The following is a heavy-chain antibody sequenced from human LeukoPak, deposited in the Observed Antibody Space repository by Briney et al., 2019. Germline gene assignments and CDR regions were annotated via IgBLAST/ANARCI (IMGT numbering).Heavy chain of an antibody. Sequence: HSETLSLTCTVSGGSISSYYWSWIRQPPGKGPEWIGYIYYSGSTNYNPSLKSRVTIPVDTSKNQFSLKLSSVTAADTAVYYCARYYYDSSGYPAGWFDPWGQGTLVTVSS. D-gene: IGHD3-22*01. CDR2: IYYSGST. CDR3: ARYYYDSSGYPAGWFDP. V-gene: IGHV4-59*01. CDR1: GGSISSYY. J-gene: IGHJ5*02.